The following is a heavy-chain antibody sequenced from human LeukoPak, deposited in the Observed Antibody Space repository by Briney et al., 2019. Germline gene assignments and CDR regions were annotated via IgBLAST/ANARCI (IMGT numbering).Heavy chain of an antibody. D-gene: IGHD3-22*01. Sequence: PVKVSCKASGGTFSSYTISWVRQAPGQRLEWMGRIIPILGIANYAQKFQGRVTITADKSTSTAYMELSSLRSEDTAVYYCARGTAVAATYYYDSSGYYYGDGSFDYWGQGTLVTVSS. CDR2: IIPILGIA. V-gene: IGHV1-69*02. CDR3: ARGTAVAATYYYDSSGYYYGDGSFDY. CDR1: GGTFSSYT. J-gene: IGHJ4*02.